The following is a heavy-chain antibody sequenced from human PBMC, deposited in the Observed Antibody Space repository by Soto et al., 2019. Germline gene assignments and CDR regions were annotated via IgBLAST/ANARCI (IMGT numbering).Heavy chain of an antibody. CDR3: ARRGYTYGFDY. CDR2: ITPNSGNT. V-gene: IGHV1-2*02. Sequence: QVQLVQSGAEVKKPGASVRVSCKASGYSFTAQFIHWVRQAPGQGLEWMGWITPNSGNTHLAQKSQGRVSLTRDTSVSMAYMELSSLTSDDTAVYYCARRGYTYGFDYWGQGTLVTVCS. CDR1: GYSFTAQF. D-gene: IGHD5-18*01. J-gene: IGHJ4*02.